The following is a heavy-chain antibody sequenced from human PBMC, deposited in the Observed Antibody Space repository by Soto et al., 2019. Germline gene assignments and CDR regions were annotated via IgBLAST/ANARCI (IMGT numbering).Heavy chain of an antibody. CDR3: ARQVWFGEADY. Sequence: QVQLQESGPGLVKPSETLSLTCTVSGGSVSGGSYYWSWIRQPPGKALECIGYIYYSGSTNYNPSLQSRVSISIDRAENQISLKFISVTAADTAVYYCARQVWFGEADYWGQGTLVTVSS. J-gene: IGHJ4*02. V-gene: IGHV4-61*01. CDR1: GGSVSGGSYY. D-gene: IGHD3-10*01. CDR2: IYYSGST.